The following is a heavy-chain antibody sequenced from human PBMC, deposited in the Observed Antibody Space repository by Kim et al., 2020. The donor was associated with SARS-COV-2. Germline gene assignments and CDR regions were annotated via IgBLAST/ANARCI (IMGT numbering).Heavy chain of an antibody. CDR2: ISSSSSYI. Sequence: GGSLRLSCAASGFTFSSYSMNWVRQAPGKGLEWVSSISSSSSYIYYADLVKGRFTISRDNAKNSLYLQMNSLRAEDTAVYYCARGALRVFDIWGQGTMVTVSS. CDR1: GFTFSSYS. D-gene: IGHD3-10*01. CDR3: ARGALRVFDI. V-gene: IGHV3-21*01. J-gene: IGHJ3*02.